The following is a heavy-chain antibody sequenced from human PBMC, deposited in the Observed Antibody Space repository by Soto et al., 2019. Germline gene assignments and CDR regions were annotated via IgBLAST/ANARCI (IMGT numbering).Heavy chain of an antibody. CDR2: ITASGGRT. D-gene: IGHD4-17*01. J-gene: IGHJ5*01. Sequence: GGSLRLSCTASGFTFSSYTMTWVRQAPGRGLEGVSGITASGGRTFYADSVKGRFTISRDNSRSTLYLQMNSLRAEDTAVYYCAKDTRYADYVRWFDSWGQGTLVTVSS. V-gene: IGHV3-23*01. CDR1: GFTFSSYT. CDR3: AKDTRYADYVRWFDS.